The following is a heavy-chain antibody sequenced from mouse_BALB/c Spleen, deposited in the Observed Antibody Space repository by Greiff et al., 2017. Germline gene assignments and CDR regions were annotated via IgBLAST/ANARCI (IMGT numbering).Heavy chain of an antibody. CDR1: GFTFSSDG. V-gene: IGHV5-6-3*01. CDR2: INSNGGST. CDR3: ARNYYGSKGFAY. D-gene: IGHD1-1*01. Sequence: EVHLVESGGGLVQPGGSLKLSCAASGFTFSSDGMSWVRQTPDKRLELVATINSNGGSTYYPDSVKGRFTISRDNAKNTLYLQMSSLKSEDTAMYYCARNYYGSKGFAYWGQGTLVTVSA. J-gene: IGHJ3*01.